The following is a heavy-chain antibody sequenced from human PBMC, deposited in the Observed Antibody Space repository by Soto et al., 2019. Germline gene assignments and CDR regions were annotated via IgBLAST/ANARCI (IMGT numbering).Heavy chain of an antibody. CDR2: ISYDGGLQ. CDR1: GFTFTSYG. CDR3: VSDRGYGHASVPYS. D-gene: IGHD5-18*01. J-gene: IGHJ4*02. Sequence: QAHLVESGGGVVQPGRSLRLSCAASGFTFTSYGMHWVRQAPGTRLEWVAVISYDGGLQHYADSVKGRFTISRDNSKNMVLLQMNSRRAEGTAVYYCVSDRGYGHASVPYSWGQGTLVSVSS. V-gene: IGHV3-30*05.